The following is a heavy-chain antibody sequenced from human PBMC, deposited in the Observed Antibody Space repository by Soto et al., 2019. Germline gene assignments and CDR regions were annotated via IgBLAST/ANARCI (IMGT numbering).Heavy chain of an antibody. CDR1: GGTFSSYA. CDR2: IIPIFGTA. V-gene: IGHV1-69*01. CDR3: ARADGGSRAYCGGDCYFDY. J-gene: IGHJ4*02. Sequence: QVQLVQSGAEVKKPGSSVKVSCKASGGTFSSYAISWVRQAPGQGLEWMGGIIPIFGTANYAQKFQGRVTSTADESTSTAYMELSSLRSEDTAVYYCARADGGSRAYCGGDCYFDYWGQGTLVTGSS. D-gene: IGHD2-21*02.